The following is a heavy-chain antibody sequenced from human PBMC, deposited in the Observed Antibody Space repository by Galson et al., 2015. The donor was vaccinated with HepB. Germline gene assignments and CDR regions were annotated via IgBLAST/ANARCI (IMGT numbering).Heavy chain of an antibody. J-gene: IGHJ4*02. CDR2: ISAYNGNT. V-gene: IGHV1-18*04. D-gene: IGHD3-10*01. Sequence: SVKVSCKASGYTFTSYGISWVRQAPGQGLEWMGWISAYNGNTNYAQKLQGRVTMTTDTSTSTAYMELRSLRSDDTAVYYCARDRDLFTPGTRAHYWGQGTLFTVSS. CDR1: GYTFTSYG. CDR3: ARDRDLFTPGTRAHY.